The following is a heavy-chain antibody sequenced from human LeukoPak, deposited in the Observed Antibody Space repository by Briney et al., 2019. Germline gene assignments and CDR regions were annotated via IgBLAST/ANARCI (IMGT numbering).Heavy chain of an antibody. CDR3: AKDGSYYDSSGYYYFDY. J-gene: IGHJ4*02. V-gene: IGHV3-23*01. Sequence: PGGSLRLSCAASVFTFSSYSMSWVRQAPWKGLEWFSAISGSGGSTYYADSVKGRFTISRDNSKNTLYLQMNSLRAEDTAVYYCAKDGSYYDSSGYYYFDYWGQGTLVTVSS. D-gene: IGHD3-22*01. CDR2: ISGSGGST. CDR1: VFTFSSYS.